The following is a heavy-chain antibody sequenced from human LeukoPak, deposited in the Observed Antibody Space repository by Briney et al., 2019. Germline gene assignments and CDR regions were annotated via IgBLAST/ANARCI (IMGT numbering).Heavy chain of an antibody. J-gene: IGHJ4*02. CDR3: ASRQWQSHGSGGYGGIYYDY. Sequence: PGVSLTLSGAASSFTCNSYEMNWVRPAPGKGREGVSYTISSGSNIYHADSGKGRFNISRDNAKNSLYLQMNSLRAEDTAVYYCASRQWQSHGSGGYGGIYYDYWGQGTLVTVS. D-gene: IGHD3-10*01. CDR2: TISSGSNI. CDR1: SFTCNSYE. V-gene: IGHV3-48*03.